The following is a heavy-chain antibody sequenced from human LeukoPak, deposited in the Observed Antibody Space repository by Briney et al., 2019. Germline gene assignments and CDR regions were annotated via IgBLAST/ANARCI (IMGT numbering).Heavy chain of an antibody. CDR1: GYTFTGYY. D-gene: IGHD3-22*01. J-gene: IGHJ4*02. CDR2: INPNSGGT. V-gene: IGHV1-2*02. Sequence: ASVKVSCKASGYTFTGYYMHWVRQAPGQGLEWMGWINPNSGGTNYAQKFQGRVTMTRDTSISTAYMELSSLRSEDTAVYYCATDLSSGYSDYWGQGTLVTVSS. CDR3: ATDLSSGYSDY.